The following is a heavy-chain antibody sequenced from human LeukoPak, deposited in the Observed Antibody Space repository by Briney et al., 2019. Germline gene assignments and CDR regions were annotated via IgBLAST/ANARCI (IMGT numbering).Heavy chain of an antibody. CDR3: ARDSSGYYHWFDP. CDR1: GGSISSYY. CDR2: IYYSGST. Sequence: PSETLSLTCTVSGGSISSYYWGWIRQPPGKGLEWIGYIYYSGSTNYNPSLKSRVTISVDTSKNQFSLKLSSVTAADTAVYYCARDSSGYYHWFDPWGQGTLVTVSS. J-gene: IGHJ5*02. D-gene: IGHD3-22*01. V-gene: IGHV4-59*01.